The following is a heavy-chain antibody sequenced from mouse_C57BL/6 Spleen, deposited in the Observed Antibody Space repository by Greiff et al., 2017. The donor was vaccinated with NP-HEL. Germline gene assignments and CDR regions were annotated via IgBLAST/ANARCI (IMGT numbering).Heavy chain of an antibody. V-gene: IGHV1-15*01. J-gene: IGHJ4*01. CDR3: TRGLRLRAMDY. D-gene: IGHD3-2*02. CDR1: GYTFTDYE. Sequence: VQLQQSGAELVRPGASVTLSCKASGYTFTDYEMHWVKQTPVHGLGWIGAIDPETGGTASNQKFKGKAILTADNSSSTAYMELRSLTSEDSAVYYCTRGLRLRAMDYWGQGTSVTVSS. CDR2: IDPETGGT.